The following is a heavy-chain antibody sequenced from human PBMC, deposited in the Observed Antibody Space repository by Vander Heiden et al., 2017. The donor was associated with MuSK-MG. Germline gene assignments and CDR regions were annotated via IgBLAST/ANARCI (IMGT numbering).Heavy chain of an antibody. CDR2: IIPIFGTA. D-gene: IGHD4-17*01. V-gene: IGHV1-69*01. Sequence: QVQLVQSGAEVKQPGSSVKVSCKASGGTFSSYAISWVRQAPGQGLEWMGGIIPIFGTANYAQKFQGRVTITADESTSTADMELSSMRSEETAVYYCAKDPLTGTRNLGWFDPWGQGTMVTVYS. CDR1: GGTFSSYA. J-gene: IGHJ5*02. CDR3: AKDPLTGTRNLGWFDP.